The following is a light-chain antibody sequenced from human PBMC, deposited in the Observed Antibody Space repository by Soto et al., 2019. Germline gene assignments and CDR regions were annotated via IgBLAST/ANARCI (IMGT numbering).Light chain of an antibody. CDR1: QNISSY. CDR2: DVS. CDR3: QQYNHVPPT. V-gene: IGKV3-11*01. J-gene: IGKJ1*01. Sequence: IVLTQSPATLSLSPGKRVTLSCRASQNISSYLIWYHQKPGQAPRLLIYDVSNRATGIPARFSGSGSGTEFTLTITCLRAEDFAAYYCQQYNHVPPTFGHGTKVDIK.